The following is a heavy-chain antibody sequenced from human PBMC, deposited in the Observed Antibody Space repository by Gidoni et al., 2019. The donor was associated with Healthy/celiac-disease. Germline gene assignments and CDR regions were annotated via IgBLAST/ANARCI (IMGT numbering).Heavy chain of an antibody. J-gene: IGHJ4*02. Sequence: QVQLQQWGAGLLKPSETLSLTCAVYGGSFSGYYWSWIRQPPGKGLEWIGEINHSGSTNYNPSLKSRVTISVDTSKNQFSLKLSSVTAADTAVYYCARGGGIAVAGPPGQHLFDYWGQGTLVTVSS. CDR1: GGSFSGYY. D-gene: IGHD6-19*01. V-gene: IGHV4-34*01. CDR2: INHSGST. CDR3: ARGGGIAVAGPPGQHLFDY.